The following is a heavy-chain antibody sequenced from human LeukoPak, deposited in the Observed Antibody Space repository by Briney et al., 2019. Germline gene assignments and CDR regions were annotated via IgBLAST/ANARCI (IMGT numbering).Heavy chain of an antibody. CDR2: IDHSGGT. V-gene: IGHV4-34*01. D-gene: IGHD3-10*01. CDR1: GFTFSDYY. J-gene: IGHJ4*02. Sequence: GSLRLSCAASGFTFSDYYMSWIRQAPGKGLEWIGEIDHSGGTNYNPSLKSRVTISVDTSKNQFSLKLSSVTAADTAVYYCARLVIRHYYGSGDYWGQGTLVTVSS. CDR3: ARLVIRHYYGSGDY.